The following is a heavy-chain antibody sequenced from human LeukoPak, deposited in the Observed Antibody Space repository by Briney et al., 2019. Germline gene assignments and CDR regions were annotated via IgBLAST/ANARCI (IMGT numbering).Heavy chain of an antibody. CDR3: ARDYCTTTRRYPNYFDY. CDR2: IYYSGSA. D-gene: IGHD2-2*01. J-gene: IGHJ4*02. CDR1: GASVSSSNYY. Sequence: SETLSLTCTVSGASVSSSNYYWSWIRQPPGKGLEWIGYIYYSGSANYNPSLKSRVTISVDTSKNQFSLKLSSVTAADTAVYYCARDYCTTTRRYPNYFDYWGQGTLVTVSS. V-gene: IGHV4-61*01.